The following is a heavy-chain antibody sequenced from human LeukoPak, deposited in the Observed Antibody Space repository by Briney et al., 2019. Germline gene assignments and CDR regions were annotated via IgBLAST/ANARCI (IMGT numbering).Heavy chain of an antibody. CDR1: GFTFSSYG. CDR3: ARDRWNPYSFDY. CDR2: IAYDGSKE. J-gene: IGHJ4*02. Sequence: PGRSLRLSCAASGFTFSSYGVHWVRQAPGKGLEWVAVIAYDGSKEYYADSVKGRFTISRDNSKNMLYLQMNGLRVEDTAVYYCARDRWNPYSFDYWGQGTLVTVSS. D-gene: IGHD1-1*01. V-gene: IGHV3-33*01.